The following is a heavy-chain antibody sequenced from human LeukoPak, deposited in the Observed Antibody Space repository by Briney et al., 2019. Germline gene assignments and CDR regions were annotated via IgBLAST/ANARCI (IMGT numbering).Heavy chain of an antibody. D-gene: IGHD2-2*01. V-gene: IGHV3-23*01. CDR3: ATVYSSSPLRPMDV. CDR1: GFTFSSYA. J-gene: IGHJ6*02. CDR2: ISGSGGGT. Sequence: GGSLRLSRAASGFTFSSYAMSWVRQAPGKGLEWVSAISGSGGGTYYVDSVKGRFTISRDNSKNTLYLQMNSLRAEDTAVYYCATVYSSSPLRPMDVWGQGTTVTVSS.